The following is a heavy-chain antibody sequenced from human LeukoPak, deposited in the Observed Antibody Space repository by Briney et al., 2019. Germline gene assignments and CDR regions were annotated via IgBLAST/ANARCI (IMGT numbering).Heavy chain of an antibody. CDR3: ARPRAGPGRHAFDI. V-gene: IGHV4-39*07. CDR2: IYYSGST. CDR1: GGSISSSSYY. J-gene: IGHJ3*02. D-gene: IGHD6-19*01. Sequence: SETLSLTCTVSGGSISSSSYYWGWIRQPPGKGLEWIGSIYYSGSTYYNPSLKSRVTISVDTSKNQFSLKLSSVTAADTAVYYCARPRAGPGRHAFDIWGQGTMVTVSS.